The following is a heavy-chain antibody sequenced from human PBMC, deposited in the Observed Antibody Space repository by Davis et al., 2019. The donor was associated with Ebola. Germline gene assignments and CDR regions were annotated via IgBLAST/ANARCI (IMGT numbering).Heavy chain of an antibody. CDR2: IIPIFGTA. CDR1: GGTFSSYA. D-gene: IGHD6-19*01. Sequence: AASVKVSCKASGGTFSSYAISWVRQAPGQGLEWMGGIIPIFGTANYAQKFQGRVTITADKSTSTAYMELSSLRSEDTAVYYCARDRSYSSGWSPWGQGTLVTVSS. V-gene: IGHV1-69*06. J-gene: IGHJ5*02. CDR3: ARDRSYSSGWSP.